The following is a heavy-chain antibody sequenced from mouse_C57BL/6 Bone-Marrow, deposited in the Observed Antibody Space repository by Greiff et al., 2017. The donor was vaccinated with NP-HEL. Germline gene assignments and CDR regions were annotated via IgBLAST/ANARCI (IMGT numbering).Heavy chain of an antibody. Sequence: EVQLQQSGAELVRPGASVKLSCTASGFNIKDDYMHWVKQRPEQGLEWIGWIDPENGDTEYASKFQGKVTITAATSSNTAYLQLSSLTSEDTAVYYCTTSLLANWDPDYWGQGTTLTVSS. CDR3: TTSLLANWDPDY. J-gene: IGHJ2*01. V-gene: IGHV14-4*01. CDR2: IDPENGDT. CDR1: GFNIKDDY. D-gene: IGHD4-1*01.